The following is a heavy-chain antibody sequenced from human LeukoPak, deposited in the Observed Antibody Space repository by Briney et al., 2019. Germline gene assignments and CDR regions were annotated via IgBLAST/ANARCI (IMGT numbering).Heavy chain of an antibody. D-gene: IGHD2-2*01. CDR1: GFTVSSXY. J-gene: IGHJ4*02. CDR2: IYSVGST. Sequence: ASGFTVSSXYXXXVRQAPGKGXXXXSXIYSVGSTSYADSVKGRFTISRDNSKNTLYLQMNSLRAEDTAVYYCAKDTGYCSSTSCRNYFDYWGQGTLVTVSS. CDR3: AKDTGYCSSTSCRNYFDY. V-gene: IGHV3-66*01.